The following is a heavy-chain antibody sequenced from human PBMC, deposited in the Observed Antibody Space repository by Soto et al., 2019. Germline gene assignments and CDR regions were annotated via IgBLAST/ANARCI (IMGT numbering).Heavy chain of an antibody. CDR3: AKDRRDGYSSGTDAFDI. V-gene: IGHV3-9*01. Sequence: GGSLRLSCAASGFTFDDYAMHWVRQAPGKGLEWVSGISWNSGSIGYADSVKGRFTISTDNAKNSLYLQMNSVGAEDTALYYCAKDRRDGYSSGTDAFDIWGQGTMVTVSS. CDR2: ISWNSGSI. CDR1: GFTFDDYA. J-gene: IGHJ3*02. D-gene: IGHD6-19*01.